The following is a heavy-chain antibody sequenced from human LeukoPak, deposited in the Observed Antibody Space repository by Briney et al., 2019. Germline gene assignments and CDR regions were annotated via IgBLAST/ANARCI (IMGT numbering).Heavy chain of an antibody. Sequence: PGGSLRLSCAASGFTFNIFRMSWVRQTPGKGLEWLSYITQTGGTIYYADSVKGRFTISRDNAKNSLYLQINSLRAEDTAVYYCARGGPSSYSSWFDPWGQGTLVTVSS. D-gene: IGHD6-13*01. CDR2: ITQTGGTI. CDR1: GFTFNIFR. CDR3: ARGGPSSYSSWFDP. J-gene: IGHJ5*02. V-gene: IGHV3-48*04.